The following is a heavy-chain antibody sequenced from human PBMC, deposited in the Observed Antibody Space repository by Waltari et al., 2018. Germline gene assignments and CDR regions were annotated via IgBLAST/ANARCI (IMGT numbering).Heavy chain of an antibody. Sequence: QVQLVQSGAEVKKPGSSVKVSCKASGGTFSSYAISWVRQAPGQGLEWMGGIIPIFGKANYAQKFQARVTITADESTSTAYMELSSLRSEDTAVYYCARGRRAARLGYYYGMDVWGQGTTVTVSS. J-gene: IGHJ6*02. CDR3: ARGRRAARLGYYYGMDV. CDR2: IIPIFGKA. D-gene: IGHD6-6*01. CDR1: GGTFSSYA. V-gene: IGHV1-69*12.